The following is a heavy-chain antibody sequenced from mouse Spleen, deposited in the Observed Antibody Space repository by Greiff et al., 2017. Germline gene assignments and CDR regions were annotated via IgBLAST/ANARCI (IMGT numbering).Heavy chain of an antibody. CDR1: GYTFTDYE. V-gene: IGHV1-15*01. Sequence: VKLQESGAELVRPGASVTLSCEASGYTFTDYEMHWVKQTPVHGLEWIGAIDPETGGTAYNQKFKGKAILTADKSSSTAYMELRSLTSEDSAVYYCTIYDYEDYFDYWGQGTTLTVSS. CDR3: TIYDYEDYFDY. J-gene: IGHJ2*01. D-gene: IGHD2-4*01. CDR2: IDPETGGT.